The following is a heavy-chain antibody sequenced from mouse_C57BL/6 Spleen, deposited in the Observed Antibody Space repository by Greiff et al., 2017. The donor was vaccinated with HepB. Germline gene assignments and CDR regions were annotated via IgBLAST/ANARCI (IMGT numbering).Heavy chain of an antibody. V-gene: IGHV1-64*01. D-gene: IGHD1-1*01. J-gene: IGHJ4*01. CDR1: GYTFTSYW. Sequence: VQLQQPGAELVKPGASVKLSCKASGYTFTSYWMHWVKQRPGQGLEWIGMIHPNSGSANYNEKFKSKATLNVDKSSSTAYMQLSSLTSEDSAVYYCARWYYGSSYDAMDYWGQGTSVTVSS. CDR2: IHPNSGSA. CDR3: ARWYYGSSYDAMDY.